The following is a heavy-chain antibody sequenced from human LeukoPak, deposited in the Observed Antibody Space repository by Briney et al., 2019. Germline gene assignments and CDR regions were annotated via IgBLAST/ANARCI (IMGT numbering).Heavy chain of an antibody. V-gene: IGHV3-64*01. Sequence: PGGSLRLSCAASGFTFSSYAMHWARQAPGKGLEYVSAISSNGGSTYYANSVKDRFTISRDNSKNTLYLQMGSLRAEDMAVYYCARTRDGYNLDYWGQGTLVTVYS. D-gene: IGHD5-24*01. J-gene: IGHJ4*02. CDR2: ISSNGGST. CDR3: ARTRDGYNLDY. CDR1: GFTFSSYA.